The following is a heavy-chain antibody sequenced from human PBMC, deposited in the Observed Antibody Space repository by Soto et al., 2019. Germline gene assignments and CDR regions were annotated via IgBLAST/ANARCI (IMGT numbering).Heavy chain of an antibody. D-gene: IGHD2-15*01. CDR2: IKPNAGST. CDR3: ARSGAFCSGGPCSSSDY. Sequence: ASVKGSCKASGYTFNAYYMHWLRQAPGQGLEWMGIIKPNAGSTNYARRFQGRVTMTRDTSTNTVYKELINLRSQDTAVYYCARSGAFCSGGPCSSSDYRGLGTLVTVSS. J-gene: IGHJ4*02. CDR1: GYTFNAYY. V-gene: IGHV1-46*02.